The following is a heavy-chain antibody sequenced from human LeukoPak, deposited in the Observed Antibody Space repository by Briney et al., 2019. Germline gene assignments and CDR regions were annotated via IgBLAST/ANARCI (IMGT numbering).Heavy chain of an antibody. CDR2: IYYSGST. Sequence: SETLSLTCTVSGGSISSYYWSWIRQPPGKGLEWIGYIYYSGSTNYNPSLKSRVTISVDTSKNQFSLKLSSVTAADTAVYYCARDRGLWLDYWGQGTLVTVSS. V-gene: IGHV4-59*12. D-gene: IGHD3-10*01. CDR1: GGSISSYY. CDR3: ARDRGLWLDY. J-gene: IGHJ4*02.